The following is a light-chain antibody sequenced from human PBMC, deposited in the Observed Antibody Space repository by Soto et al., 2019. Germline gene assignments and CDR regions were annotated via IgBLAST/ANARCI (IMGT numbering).Light chain of an antibody. CDR2: DSS. J-gene: IGKJ1*01. CDR3: HQRKSWPRT. Sequence: EIVLTQSPATLSSSPGERATLSCRASQTVSSRLAWYQHKPGQAPRLLIYDSSNRATGIPARLSGSGSGTDFTLTISSLEPEDFAVYYCHQRKSWPRTFGQGTKVDIK. CDR1: QTVSSR. V-gene: IGKV3-11*01.